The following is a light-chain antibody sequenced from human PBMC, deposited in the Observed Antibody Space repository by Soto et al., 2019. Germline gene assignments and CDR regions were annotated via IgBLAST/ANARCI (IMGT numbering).Light chain of an antibody. CDR1: QGIRSW. CDR2: AAS. CDR3: QQANSFPHT. Sequence: DIQMTQSPSSVSASVGDRVTITCRASQGIRSWLAWYQQKPGKAPKLLIYAASSLQSGVPSRFSGSGSGTDFTLTISSLQPEDVATYYCQQANSFPHTVGQGTRLEIK. V-gene: IGKV1-12*01. J-gene: IGKJ5*01.